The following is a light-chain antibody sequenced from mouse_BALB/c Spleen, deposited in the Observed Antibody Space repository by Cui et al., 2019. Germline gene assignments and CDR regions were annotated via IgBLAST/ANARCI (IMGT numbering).Light chain of an antibody. Sequence: IVLTQSPALASASLGGRVTMTCTASSSVSSSYVHWYQQKPGSAPKLWIYSTSNLASGVPARFSGSGSGTSYPLTSSSMEAEDAATYYCHQYHRTPRTFGGGTRLEIK. CDR2: STS. V-gene: IGKV4-74*01. CDR1: SSVSSSY. J-gene: IGKJ1*01. CDR3: HQYHRTPRT.